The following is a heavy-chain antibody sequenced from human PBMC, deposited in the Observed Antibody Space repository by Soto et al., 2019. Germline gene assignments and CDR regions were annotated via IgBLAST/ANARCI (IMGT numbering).Heavy chain of an antibody. D-gene: IGHD6-6*01. CDR1: GGTFSSYA. CDR2: IIPIFGTA. Sequence: QVQLVQSGAEVKKPGSSVKVSCKASGGTFSSYAISWVRQAPGQGLEWMGGIIPIFGTANYAQKFQGRVTITADESTSTAYMELSCLRSEDTAVYYCARAGLYSSSAWFDYWGQGTLVTVSS. CDR3: ARAGLYSSSAWFDY. J-gene: IGHJ4*02. V-gene: IGHV1-69*12.